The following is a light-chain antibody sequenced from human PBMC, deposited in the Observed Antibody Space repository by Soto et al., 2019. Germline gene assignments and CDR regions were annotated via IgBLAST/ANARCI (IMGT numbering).Light chain of an antibody. CDR3: QQRYNWPLT. CDR2: DAS. CDR1: QSVSSY. Sequence: EFVLTQSPATLSLSPGESATLSCRASQSVSSYLAWYQQKPGQAPRLLIYDASTRATGIPARFSGSGSETDFPLTISSLAPEDFAVYYCQQRYNWPLTFGGGTKVEIK. J-gene: IGKJ4*01. V-gene: IGKV3-11*01.